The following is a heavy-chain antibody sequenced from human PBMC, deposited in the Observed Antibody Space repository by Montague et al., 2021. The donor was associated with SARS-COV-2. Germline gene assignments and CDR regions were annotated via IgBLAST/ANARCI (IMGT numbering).Heavy chain of an antibody. V-gene: IGHV3-74*01. J-gene: IGHJ6*02. CDR3: AREMGSSLGGYYYGMDV. CDR2: INSDGSST. D-gene: IGHD6-6*01. CDR1: GFTFSSYW. Sequence: SLRLSWAASGFTFSSYWVHWVRQAPGKGLVWVSRINSDGSSTSYADSVKGRFTISRDNAKNTLYLQMNSLRAEDTAVYYCAREMGSSLGGYYYGMDVWGQGTTVTVSS.